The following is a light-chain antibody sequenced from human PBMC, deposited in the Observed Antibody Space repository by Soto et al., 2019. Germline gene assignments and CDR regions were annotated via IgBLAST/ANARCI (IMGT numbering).Light chain of an antibody. V-gene: IGKV1-12*01. CDR1: QGISSW. CDR2: AAS. CDR3: QQANSFPIT. Sequence: DIQMTQSTSSVSASVGDRVTITCRASQGISSWLAWCQQKPGKAPKLLIYAASSLQSGVPSRFSGSGSGTDFTLTISSLQPEDFATYYCQQANSFPITFGQGTRLEIK. J-gene: IGKJ5*01.